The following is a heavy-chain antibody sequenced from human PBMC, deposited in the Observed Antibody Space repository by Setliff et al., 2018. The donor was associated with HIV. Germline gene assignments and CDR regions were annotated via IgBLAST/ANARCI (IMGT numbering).Heavy chain of an antibody. CDR1: GFIFSDHS. V-gene: IGHV3-72*01. D-gene: IGHD3-3*01. J-gene: IGHJ3*02. CDR2: SRNKANRYTT. CDR3: ARSAVVVPADYNFWSGYPTAHAFDI. Sequence: PGGSLRLSCAASGFIFSDHSMDWVRQAPGKGLEWVGRSRNKANRYTTEYAASVKGRFTISRDDSKTSLYLQMNSLKTEDTAVYYCARSAVVVPADYNFWSGYPTAHAFDIWGQGTMVTVSS.